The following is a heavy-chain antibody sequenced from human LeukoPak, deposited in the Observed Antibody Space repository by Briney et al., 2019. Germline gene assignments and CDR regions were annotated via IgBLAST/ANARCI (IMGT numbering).Heavy chain of an antibody. J-gene: IGHJ4*02. CDR2: IYYSGST. Sequence: SETLSLTCTVSGGSISSSSYYWGWIRQPPWKGLEWIGSIYYSGSTYYNPSLKSRVTISVDTSKNQFSLKLSSVTAADTAVYYCARRPQVVGATDVGYWGQGTLVTVSS. CDR3: ARRPQVVGATDVGY. V-gene: IGHV4-39*01. D-gene: IGHD1-26*01. CDR1: GGSISSSSYY.